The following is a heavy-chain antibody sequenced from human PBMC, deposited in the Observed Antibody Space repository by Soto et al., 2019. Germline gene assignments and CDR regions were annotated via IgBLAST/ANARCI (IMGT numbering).Heavy chain of an antibody. CDR3: ARGGGSPDY. CDR1: GGSISSYY. V-gene: IGHV4-59*01. D-gene: IGHD2-15*01. CDR2: IYYSGST. Sequence: QVQLQESGPGLVKPSETLALTCTVSGGSISSYYWSWVRQPPGKGLDWIGYIYYSGSTNYNPSPKSRVNKSVDTYKHQFSLKLSSVTDADTAVYYCARGGGSPDYWGQGTLATVSP. J-gene: IGHJ4*02.